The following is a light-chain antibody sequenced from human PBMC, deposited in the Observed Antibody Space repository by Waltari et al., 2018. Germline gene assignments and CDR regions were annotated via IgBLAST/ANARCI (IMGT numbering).Light chain of an antibody. V-gene: IGLV2-23*01. J-gene: IGLJ1*01. CDR2: EGS. Sequence: QSALTQPASVSGSPGQSITISCTGTSSDVGSYNLVSWYQQHPGSAPKLIIYEGSKRPSVVSSRVSGSRSGNTASLTISGLQADDEGDYYCCSYAAINTYVFGTGTKVSVL. CDR3: CSYAAINTYV. CDR1: SSDVGSYNL.